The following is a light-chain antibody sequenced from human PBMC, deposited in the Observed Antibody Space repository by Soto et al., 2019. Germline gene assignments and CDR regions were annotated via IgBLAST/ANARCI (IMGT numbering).Light chain of an antibody. CDR3: QHFKTFPIT. J-gene: IGKJ5*01. CDR2: AAS. Sequence: DIQLTHSPSSLPALVVHRVSITCRASQGISNLLAWYQQKPGKAPKVLIYAASTLQSGVPSRFSGSGSGTDFTLTISSLQPEDFATYYCQHFKTFPITFGQGTRLEI. CDR1: QGISNL. V-gene: IGKV1-9*01.